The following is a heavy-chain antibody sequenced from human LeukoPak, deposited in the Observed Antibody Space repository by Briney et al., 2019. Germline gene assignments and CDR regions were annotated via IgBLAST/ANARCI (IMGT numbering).Heavy chain of an antibody. Sequence: SETLSLTCTVSGGSISSSSYNWGWIRQPPGKGLEWIGSIYYSGSTNYNPSLKSRVTISVDTSKNQFSLKLSSVTAADTAVYYCARSGGLWLLTYYFDYWGQGTLVTVSS. CDR3: ARSGGLWLLTYYFDY. V-gene: IGHV4-39*07. CDR1: GGSISSSSYN. D-gene: IGHD3-22*01. CDR2: IYYSGST. J-gene: IGHJ4*02.